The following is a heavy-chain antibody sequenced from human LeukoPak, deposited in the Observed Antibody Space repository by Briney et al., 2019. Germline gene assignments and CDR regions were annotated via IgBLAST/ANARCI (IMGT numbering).Heavy chain of an antibody. V-gene: IGHV4-39*07. CDR2: IYYSGST. CDR3: ARAEKSYYYGSSRYYFANS. J-gene: IGHJ4*02. Sequence: SETLSLTCTVSGGSISSSSWSWGWIRQPPGKGLEGVGSIYYSGSTYCNPSLKSRATTSVATTKHHFSLMLTSVTAATTAVYYSARAEKSYYYGSSRYYFANSWGQGTLVTVSS. D-gene: IGHD3-22*01. CDR1: GGSISSSSWS.